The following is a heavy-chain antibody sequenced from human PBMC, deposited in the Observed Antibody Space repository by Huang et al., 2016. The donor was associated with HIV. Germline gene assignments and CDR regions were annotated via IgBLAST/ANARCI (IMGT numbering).Heavy chain of an antibody. CDR1: GYNFTSYG. CDR3: ARDRGAVAGTSPGY. V-gene: IGHV1-18*01. Sequence: QVQLVQSGAEVKKPGASVTVSCKASGYNFTSYGISWVRQAPGQGLEWVGWISAYNGHTNDAHKLQGRVTMTTETTTSTAYMELRSLRSDDTAVYYCARDRGAVAGTSPGYWGQGTLVTVSS. CDR2: ISAYNGHT. D-gene: IGHD6-19*01. J-gene: IGHJ4*02.